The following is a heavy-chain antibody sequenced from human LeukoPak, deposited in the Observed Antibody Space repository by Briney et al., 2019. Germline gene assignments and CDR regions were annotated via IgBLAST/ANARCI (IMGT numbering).Heavy chain of an antibody. Sequence: SGPALVKPTQTLTLTCTFSGFSLGTSGVCVSWIRQPPGKALEWLARIDWDDAKYYNTSLKTRLTISKDTSKNQVVLTMTNMDPVDTATFYCARTAYCSGGTCSFDYWGQGTLVTVSS. CDR3: ARTAYCSGGTCSFDY. CDR1: GFSLGTSGVC. J-gene: IGHJ4*02. D-gene: IGHD2-15*01. CDR2: IDWDDAK. V-gene: IGHV2-70*11.